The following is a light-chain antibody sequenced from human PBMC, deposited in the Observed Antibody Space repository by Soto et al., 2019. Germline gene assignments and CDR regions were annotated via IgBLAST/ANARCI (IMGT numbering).Light chain of an antibody. CDR1: QSISTE. Sequence: EIVMTQSPATLSVSPGERATLSCRASQSISTELAWYQQKPGQPPRLLIYSASTRATGVPARFTGSGSGSEFTLNISGLQSEDFAVYYCKQGHNSPPTFGQGTRLEI. J-gene: IGKJ2*01. CDR2: SAS. CDR3: KQGHNSPPT. V-gene: IGKV3-15*01.